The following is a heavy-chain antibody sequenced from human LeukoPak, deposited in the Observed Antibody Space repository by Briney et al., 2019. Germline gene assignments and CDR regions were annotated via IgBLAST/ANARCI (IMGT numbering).Heavy chain of an antibody. V-gene: IGHV3-30*02. Sequence: GGSLRLSCAASGFTFSSYGMHWVRQAPGKGLEWVAFIRYDASDKYYADSVKGRFTISRDNSKNTVYLQMDSLGAEDAAAYYCAKTTSYSGYGFDYWGQGTLVTVSS. D-gene: IGHD5-12*01. CDR1: GFTFSSYG. J-gene: IGHJ4*02. CDR3: AKTTSYSGYGFDY. CDR2: IRYDASDK.